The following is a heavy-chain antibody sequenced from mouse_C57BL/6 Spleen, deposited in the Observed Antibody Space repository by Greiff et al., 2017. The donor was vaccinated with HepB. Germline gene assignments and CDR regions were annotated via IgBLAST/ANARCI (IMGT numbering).Heavy chain of an antibody. CDR2: IYPRDGST. Sequence: VQLQQSGPELVKPGASVKLSCKASGYTFTSYDINWVKQRPGQGLEWIGWIYPRDGSTKYNEKFKGKATLTVDTSSSTAYMELHSLTSEDSAVYFCAKGDSSGYVPYWGQGTLVTVSA. D-gene: IGHD3-2*02. V-gene: IGHV1-85*01. CDR1: GYTFTSYD. CDR3: AKGDSSGYVPY. J-gene: IGHJ3*01.